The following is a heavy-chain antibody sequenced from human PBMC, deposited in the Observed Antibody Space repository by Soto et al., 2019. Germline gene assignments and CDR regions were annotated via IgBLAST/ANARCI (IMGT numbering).Heavy chain of an antibody. D-gene: IGHD2-2*01. CDR2: IYYSGRT. Sequence: QVQLQESGPGLVKPSQTLSLTCTVSGGSISSADYYWSWIRQPPGKGLEWIGYIYYSGRTHCNPSLKSRVAISLDTSKNQFSLKLSSVTAADTAVYYCARVVRDCSTTSCYADLDYWGQGTLVTVSS. V-gene: IGHV4-30-4*01. J-gene: IGHJ4*02. CDR1: GGSISSADYY. CDR3: ARVVRDCSTTSCYADLDY.